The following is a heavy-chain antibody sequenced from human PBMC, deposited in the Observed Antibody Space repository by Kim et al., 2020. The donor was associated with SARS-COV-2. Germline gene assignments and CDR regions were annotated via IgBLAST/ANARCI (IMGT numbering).Heavy chain of an antibody. CDR3: ARLGSCSISSCYVSSYYYYDMDV. J-gene: IGHJ6*02. V-gene: IGHV5-51*01. Sequence: GESLKISCKGSGYIFSNYWIGWVRQKPGKGLEWMGIIQPGDSDTRYSPSFQGQVTISADKSTSTAYLQWNSLKASDTAMYYCARLGSCSISSCYVSSYYYYDMDVWGQGTTVTVSS. CDR2: IQPGDSDT. D-gene: IGHD2-2*01. CDR1: GYIFSNYW.